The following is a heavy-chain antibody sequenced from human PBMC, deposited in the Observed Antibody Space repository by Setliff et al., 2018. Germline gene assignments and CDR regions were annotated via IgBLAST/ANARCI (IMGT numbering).Heavy chain of an antibody. CDR2: ISRSSTYI. V-gene: IGHV3-21*01. CDR3: VRDLHWGFDY. CDR1: GFRFSSYA. D-gene: IGHD7-27*01. J-gene: IGHJ4*02. Sequence: GGSLRLSCVASGFRFSSYAMNWVRQAPGKGLEWVSSISRSSTYIYYADSMKGRFTISRDNVKNSLFLQMNSLRAEDTAVYYCVRDLHWGFDYWGLGTLVTVS.